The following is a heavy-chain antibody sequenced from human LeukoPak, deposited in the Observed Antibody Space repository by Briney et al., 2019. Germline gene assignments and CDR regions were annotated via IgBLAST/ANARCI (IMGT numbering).Heavy chain of an antibody. CDR3: ARGPRLRVVPAAILGGRAFDI. V-gene: IGHV4-34*01. CDR1: GGSFSGYY. CDR2: INHSGST. D-gene: IGHD2-2*01. Sequence: PSETLSLTCAVYGGSFSGYYWSWIRQPPGKGLEWIGEINHSGSTNYNPSLKSRVTISVDTSKNQFSLKLSSVTAADTAVYYCARGPRLRVVPAAILGGRAFDIWGQGTMATVSS. J-gene: IGHJ3*02.